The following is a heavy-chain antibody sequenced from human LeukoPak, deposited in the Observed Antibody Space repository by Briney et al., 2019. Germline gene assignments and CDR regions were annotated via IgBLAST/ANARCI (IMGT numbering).Heavy chain of an antibody. CDR2: IYYSGST. D-gene: IGHD2-15*01. V-gene: IGHV4-39*01. CDR3: ARPGYCSGGSCFNVGWFDP. Sequence: SETLSLTCTVSGGSISSSSYYWGWIRQPPGKGLEWIGSIYYSGSTHYNPSLKSRVTISVDTSKNQFSLKLSSVTAADTAVYYCARPGYCSGGSCFNVGWFDPWGQGTLVTVSS. CDR1: GGSISSSSYY. J-gene: IGHJ5*02.